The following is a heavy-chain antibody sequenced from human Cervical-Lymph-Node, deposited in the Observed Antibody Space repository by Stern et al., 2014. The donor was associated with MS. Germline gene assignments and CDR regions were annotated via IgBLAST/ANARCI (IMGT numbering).Heavy chain of an antibody. V-gene: IGHV4-61*08. CDR2: ISHTGNT. CDR3: ASSVISDDYWRAQVLLHFYYHGLDV. D-gene: IGHD3-3*01. J-gene: IGHJ6*02. Sequence: QLQLQESGPGLLKPSETLSLTCSVSGASIRSGDHYWTWIRQPPGKGLEWIGYISHTGNTYDNPSLKGRLTMSLDTSKNQVSLRLTSVTAADTAVYYCASSVISDDYWRAQVLLHFYYHGLDVWGQGTTVTVSS. CDR1: GASIRSGDHY.